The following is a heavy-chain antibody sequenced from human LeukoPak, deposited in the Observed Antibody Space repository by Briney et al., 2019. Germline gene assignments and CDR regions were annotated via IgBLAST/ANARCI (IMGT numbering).Heavy chain of an antibody. CDR2: ISYDGSNK. V-gene: IGHV3-30*01. Sequence: PGRSLRLSCAASGFTFSSYAMHWVRQAPGKGLEWVAVISYDGSNKYYADSVKGRFTISRDNSKNTLYLQMNSLRAEDTAVYYCARAKLYCSSTSCYTGGLDDWGQGTLVTVSS. CDR3: ARAKLYCSSTSCYTGGLDD. D-gene: IGHD2-2*02. J-gene: IGHJ4*02. CDR1: GFTFSSYA.